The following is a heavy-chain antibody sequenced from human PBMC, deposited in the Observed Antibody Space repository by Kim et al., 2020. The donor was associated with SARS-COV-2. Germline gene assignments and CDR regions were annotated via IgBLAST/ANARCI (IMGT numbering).Heavy chain of an antibody. D-gene: IGHD4-17*01. Sequence: YAGAAKSRFTISRDNARNTLCLQMNSLGADDTAVYYCAKRRTVSPHFDYWGQGTLVTVSS. CDR3: AKRRTVSPHFDY. V-gene: IGHV3-23*01. J-gene: IGHJ4*02.